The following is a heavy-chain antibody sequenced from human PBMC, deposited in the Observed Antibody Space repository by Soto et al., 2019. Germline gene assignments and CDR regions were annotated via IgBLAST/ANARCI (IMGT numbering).Heavy chain of an antibody. CDR1: GFTFSDYA. J-gene: IGHJ4*02. V-gene: IGHV3-23*01. CDR2: ISASGAGT. CDR3: ARGRGSFYFDY. Sequence: SLRLSCSASGFTFSDYAVNWVRQAPGKGLDWVSTISASGAGTYYADSVKGRFTISRDNSKNTLSLQMNSLTAEDTAVYYCARGRGSFYFDYSGQGTLVTVSS. D-gene: IGHD3-10*01.